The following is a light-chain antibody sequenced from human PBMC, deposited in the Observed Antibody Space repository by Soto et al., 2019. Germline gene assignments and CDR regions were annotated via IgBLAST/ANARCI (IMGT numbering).Light chain of an antibody. CDR1: SGHRNYA. Sequence: QSVLTQSPSASASLGASVKLTCTLSSGHRNYAIAWHQQQPEKGPRYLMKVNSGGSHIKGDGILDRFSGSSSGAERYLFISRLQSEDEGDYYCQTWGTRSDVVVFGGGTHLTVL. CDR3: QTWGTRSDVVV. V-gene: IGLV4-69*01. J-gene: IGLJ7*01. CDR2: VNSGGSH.